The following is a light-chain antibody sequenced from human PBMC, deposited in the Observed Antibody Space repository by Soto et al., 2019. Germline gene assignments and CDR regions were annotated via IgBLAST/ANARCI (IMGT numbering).Light chain of an antibody. CDR2: DAS. CDR1: QDISTY. Sequence: IQLTQSPSSLSASVGDRVTLTCQASQDISTYLNWYQQKPGKAPKLLIYDASNLETGVPSRFSGSGSGTDFTFTISSLQPEDIATYYCQQYDNLPLTFGGGTKVDIK. J-gene: IGKJ4*01. CDR3: QQYDNLPLT. V-gene: IGKV1-33*01.